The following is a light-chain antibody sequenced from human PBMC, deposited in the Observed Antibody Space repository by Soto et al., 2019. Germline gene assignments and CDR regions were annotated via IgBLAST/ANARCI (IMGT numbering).Light chain of an antibody. Sequence: QSVLTQSPSVSGAPGQRVTISCTGSSSNIGAGYDVHWYQQLPGTAPKLLIYGNSNRPSGVPDRFSGSKSGTSASLAITGLQAEDEAEYFCFSFTTTSTHVFGTGTKLTVL. J-gene: IGLJ1*01. V-gene: IGLV1-40*01. CDR1: SSNIGAGYD. CDR3: FSFTTTSTHV. CDR2: GNS.